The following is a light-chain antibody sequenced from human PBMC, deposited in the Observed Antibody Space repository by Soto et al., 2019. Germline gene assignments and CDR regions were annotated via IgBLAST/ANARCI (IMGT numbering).Light chain of an antibody. V-gene: IGLV2-14*01. CDR1: SSDVGLYDY. CDR2: AVS. J-gene: IGLJ1*01. CDR3: SSYTSDSSYV. Sequence: QSALTQPASVSGSPGQSITISCTGTSSDVGLYDYVSWYQQHPGKAPQLMIYAVSNRPSGVSNRFSASKSGNTASLFISGLQAEEEADYSRSSYTSDSSYVFGSGTKGTV.